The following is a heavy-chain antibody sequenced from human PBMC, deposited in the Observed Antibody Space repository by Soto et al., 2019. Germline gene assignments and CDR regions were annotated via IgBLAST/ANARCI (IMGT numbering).Heavy chain of an antibody. V-gene: IGHV1-18*01. CDR2: ISAYNGNT. D-gene: IGHD3-22*01. J-gene: IGHJ4*02. Sequence: GASVKGSCQASGYTFTSYGVSWVRQAPGQGLEWMGWISAYNGNTNYAQKLQGRVTMTTDTSTSTAYMELRSPRSDDTAVYYCARDYYYDSSGDDYYFDYWGQGTLVTVSS. CDR3: ARDYYYDSSGDDYYFDY. CDR1: GYTFTSYG.